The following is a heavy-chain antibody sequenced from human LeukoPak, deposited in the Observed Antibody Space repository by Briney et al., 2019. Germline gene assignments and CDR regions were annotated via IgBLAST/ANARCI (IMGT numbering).Heavy chain of an antibody. CDR3: ARVLIVVVPAAIDY. CDR2: IYYSGST. V-gene: IGHV4-31*03. J-gene: IGHJ4*02. CDR1: GGSISSGGYY. D-gene: IGHD2-2*01. Sequence: PSETLSLTCTVSGGSISSGGYYWSWIRQHPGKGLAWIGYIYYSGSTYYNPSLKSRVTISVDTSKNQFSLKLSSVTAADTAVYYCARVLIVVVPAAIDYWGQGTLVTVSS.